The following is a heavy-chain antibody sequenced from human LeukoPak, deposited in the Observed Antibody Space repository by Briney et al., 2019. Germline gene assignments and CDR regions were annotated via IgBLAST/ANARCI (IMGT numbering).Heavy chain of an antibody. CDR2: IIPILGIA. Sequence: SVKVSCKASGGTFSSYAISWVRQAPGQGLEWMGRIIPILGIANYAQKFQGRVTITVDKSTSTAYMELSSLRSEDTAVYYCASLGAYYYDSSGGYWGQGTLVTVSS. D-gene: IGHD3-22*01. V-gene: IGHV1-69*04. CDR3: ASLGAYYYDSSGGY. CDR1: GGTFSSYA. J-gene: IGHJ4*02.